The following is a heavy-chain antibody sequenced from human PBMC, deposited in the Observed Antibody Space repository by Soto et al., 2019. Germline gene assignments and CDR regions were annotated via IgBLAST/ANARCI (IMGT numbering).Heavy chain of an antibody. CDR3: ARGPGSLRP. Sequence: PGGSLSLSCAASGFTFSSYSMSWVRQAPGKGLEWVSGFRSGGDDGTTYYADSVKGRFTISRDNSKNTLFLQLNSVTPDDTAVYYCARGPGSLRPWGQGTLVTVSS. CDR2: SGGDDGTT. J-gene: IGHJ5*02. CDR1: GFTFSSYS. V-gene: IGHV3-23*01.